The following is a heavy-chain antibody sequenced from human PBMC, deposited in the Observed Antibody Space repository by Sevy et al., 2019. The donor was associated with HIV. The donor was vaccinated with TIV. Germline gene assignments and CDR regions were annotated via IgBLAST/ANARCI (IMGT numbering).Heavy chain of an antibody. J-gene: IGHJ6*02. CDR2: IYPGDSDT. Sequence: GESLKISCKGSGYSFTSYWIDWVRQMPGKGLEWMGIIYPGDSDTRYSPSFQGQVTISADKSISTAYLQWSSLKASDTAMYYCARHPRDDFWSGYYKGVKYYYGMDVWGQGTTVTVSS. V-gene: IGHV5-51*01. D-gene: IGHD3-3*01. CDR3: ARHPRDDFWSGYYKGVKYYYGMDV. CDR1: GYSFTSYW.